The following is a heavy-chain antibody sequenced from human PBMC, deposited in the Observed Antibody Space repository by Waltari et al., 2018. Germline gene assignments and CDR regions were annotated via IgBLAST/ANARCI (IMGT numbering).Heavy chain of an antibody. CDR3: ARGTRTWYFDL. J-gene: IGHJ2*01. V-gene: IGHV1-2*02. CDR2: INPESGGP. CDR1: GYTFTDYY. Sequence: QVQLVQSGAEVRQPGASVKVSCEASGYTFTDYYIHWVRQAPGQGLEWLGVINPESGGPNSAQRFQGRLTMTRDTSTSTAYMELSRLRSDDTALYYCARGTRTWYFDLWGRGTLVTVSS. D-gene: IGHD1-7*01.